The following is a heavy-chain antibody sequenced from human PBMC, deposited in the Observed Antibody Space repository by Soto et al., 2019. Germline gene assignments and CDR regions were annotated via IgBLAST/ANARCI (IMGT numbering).Heavy chain of an antibody. CDR3: ARDDGSSWYKDYYYGMDV. CDR1: GGSISSSNW. CDR2: IYHSGST. V-gene: IGHV4-4*02. J-gene: IGHJ6*02. Sequence: PSETLSLTCAVSGGSISSSNWWSWVRQPPGKGLEWIGEIYHSGSTNYNPSLKSRVTISVDKSKNQFSLKLSSVTAADTAVYYCARDDGSSWYKDYYYGMDVWGQGTTVTVSS. D-gene: IGHD6-13*01.